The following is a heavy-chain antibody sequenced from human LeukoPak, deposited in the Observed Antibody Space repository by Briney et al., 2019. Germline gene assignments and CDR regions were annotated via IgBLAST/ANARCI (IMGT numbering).Heavy chain of an antibody. Sequence: GGSLRLSCAASGFTFDDYAMHWVRQAPGKGLEWVSGISWNSGSIGYADSVKGRFTISRDNAKNSLYLQMNSLRAEDTAVYYCARDQILWFGELSDYYYYMDVWGKGTTVTISS. CDR1: GFTFDDYA. CDR3: ARDQILWFGELSDYYYYMDV. D-gene: IGHD3-10*01. J-gene: IGHJ6*03. V-gene: IGHV3-9*01. CDR2: ISWNSGSI.